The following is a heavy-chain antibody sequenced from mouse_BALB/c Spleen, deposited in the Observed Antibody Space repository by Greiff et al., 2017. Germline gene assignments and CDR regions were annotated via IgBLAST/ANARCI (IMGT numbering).Heavy chain of an antibody. V-gene: IGHV2-6-2*01. D-gene: IGHD4-1*01. CDR1: GFSLTSYG. Sequence: QVQLKESGPDLVAPSQSLSITCTVSGFSLTSYGVHWVRQPPGKGLEWLVVIWSDGSTTYNSALKSRLSISKDNSKSQVFLKMNSLQTDDTAMYYCARHVPSGTGYAMDYWGQGTSVTVSS. CDR3: ARHVPSGTGYAMDY. CDR2: IWSDGST. J-gene: IGHJ4*01.